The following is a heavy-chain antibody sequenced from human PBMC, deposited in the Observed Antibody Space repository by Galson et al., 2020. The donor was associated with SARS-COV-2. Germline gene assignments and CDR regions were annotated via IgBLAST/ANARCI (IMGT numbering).Heavy chain of an antibody. D-gene: IGHD2-21*02. Sequence: SQTLSLTCAVSGGSISSSDWWGWVRQPPGTGLEWIGEIFHSDYTNYNPSLKSRVTMSLDTSKNQFSLKLSSVTAADTALYYCSRIIVTAYYFSYMDVWGKGTTVTVSS. CDR2: IFHSDYT. CDR1: GGSISSSDW. CDR3: SRIIVTAYYFSYMDV. J-gene: IGHJ6*03. V-gene: IGHV4-4*02.